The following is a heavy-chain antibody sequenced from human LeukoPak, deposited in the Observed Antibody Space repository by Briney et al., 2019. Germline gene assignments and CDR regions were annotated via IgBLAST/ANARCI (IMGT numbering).Heavy chain of an antibody. CDR1: GGSISSYY. V-gene: IGHV4-59*08. D-gene: IGHD6-19*01. CDR2: IYYSGST. CDR3: ARKPIAVAGDYYGMDV. Sequence: SETLPLTCTVSGGSISSYYWSWIRQPPGKGLEWIGYIYYSGSTNYNPSLKSRVTISVDTSKNQFSLKLSSVTAADTAVYYCARKPIAVAGDYYGMDVWGQGTTVTVSS. J-gene: IGHJ6*02.